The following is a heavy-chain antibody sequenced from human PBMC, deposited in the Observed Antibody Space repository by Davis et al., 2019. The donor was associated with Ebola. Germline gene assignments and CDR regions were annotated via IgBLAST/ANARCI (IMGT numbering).Heavy chain of an antibody. V-gene: IGHV3-33*01. CDR3: AIEVAVRGVGAFDF. CDR1: GITFSTYG. D-gene: IGHD5-12*01. CDR2: IWYDGTGE. J-gene: IGHJ3*01. Sequence: PGGSLRLSCAASGITFSTYGMHWVRQAPGKGLEWVAIIWYDGTGEYYADSVKGRFTISKDNSRNTMYLQMNSLRGDDTAVYYCAIEVAVRGVGAFDFWGQGTTVTVSS.